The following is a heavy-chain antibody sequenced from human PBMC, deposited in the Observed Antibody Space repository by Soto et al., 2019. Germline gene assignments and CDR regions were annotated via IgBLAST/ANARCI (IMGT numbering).Heavy chain of an antibody. CDR3: ARGSGIVALPGELEDVNYDY. CDR1: GQSFSGHS. CDR2: LNESGST. J-gene: IGHJ4*02. V-gene: IGHV4-34*01. D-gene: IGHD1-1*01. Sequence: QVQLQQWGAGLVKPSETLSLSCAVYGQSFSGHSWAWLHQPPGKGLEWFGALNESGSTYSNPSLKSRVTISTDTSKNQFSPKLSSVSAADTAAYFCARGSGIVALPGELEDVNYDYWGQGTLVNVSS.